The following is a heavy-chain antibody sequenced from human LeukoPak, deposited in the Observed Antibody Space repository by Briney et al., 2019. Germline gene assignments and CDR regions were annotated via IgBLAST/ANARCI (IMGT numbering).Heavy chain of an antibody. J-gene: IGHJ6*02. CDR1: GFTFDDYA. CDR2: ISGDGGST. D-gene: IGHD5-12*01. Sequence: SGGSLRLSCAASGFTFDDYAMHWVRQAPGKGLEWVTLISGDGGSTYYADSVKGLFTISRDNSKNSLYLQMNSLRTEDTALYYCAKDRFGIYSGWYFDGMDVWGQGTTVTVSS. CDR3: AKDRFGIYSGWYFDGMDV. V-gene: IGHV3-43*02.